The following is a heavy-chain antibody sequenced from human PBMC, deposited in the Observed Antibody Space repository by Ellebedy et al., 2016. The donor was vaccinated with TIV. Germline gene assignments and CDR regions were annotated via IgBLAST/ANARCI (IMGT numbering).Heavy chain of an antibody. J-gene: IGHJ5*02. CDR2: INPDTGAT. CDR3: ARARGYSAFIGSDL. Sequence: AASVKVSCKTSGYSFTAFYMHWVRQAPGQGLKWVGWINPDTGATSYAQKFQGRVTLTRDTSLSTAFMELSGLRSDDTAFYYCARARGYSAFIGSDLWGQGTLVTVSS. CDR1: GYSFTAFY. D-gene: IGHD5-12*01. V-gene: IGHV1-2*02.